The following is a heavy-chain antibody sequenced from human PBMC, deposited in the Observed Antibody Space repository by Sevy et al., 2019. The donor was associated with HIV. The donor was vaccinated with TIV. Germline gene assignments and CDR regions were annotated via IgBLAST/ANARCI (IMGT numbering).Heavy chain of an antibody. CDR2: ISHIGST. CDR1: GGSFSDYY. CDR3: AGSIASVLPGPLGLFFRVYSNWFGP. V-gene: IGHV4-34*01. J-gene: IGHJ5*02. D-gene: IGHD6-13*01. Sequence: SETLSLTCAVYGGSFSDYYWSWIRQPPGGGLEWIGEISHIGSTNYNPSLKSRVTMSLDTSTNQFSLKLKSMTAPDTAVYYCAGSIASVLPGPLGLFFRVYSNWFGPWGQGTLVTVSS.